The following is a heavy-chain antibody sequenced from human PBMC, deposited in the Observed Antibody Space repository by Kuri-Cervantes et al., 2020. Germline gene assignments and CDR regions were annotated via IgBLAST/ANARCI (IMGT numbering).Heavy chain of an antibody. CDR2: IYYSGST. CDR1: GGSISSYY. Sequence: SETLSLTCTVSGGSISSYYWGWIRQPPGKGLEWIGSIYYSGSTYYNPSLKSRVTISVDTSKNQFSLKLSSVTAADTAVYYCARELAPQMYYYGSGSYIDYWGQGTLVTVSS. D-gene: IGHD3-10*01. J-gene: IGHJ4*02. CDR3: ARELAPQMYYYGSGSYIDY. V-gene: IGHV4-39*07.